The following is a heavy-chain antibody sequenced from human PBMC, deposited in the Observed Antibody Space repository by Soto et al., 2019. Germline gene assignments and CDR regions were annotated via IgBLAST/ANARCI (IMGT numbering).Heavy chain of an antibody. CDR2: ISGSGGST. CDR1: GFTFSSYA. CDR3: AKDRYRDSSGYPQDY. V-gene: IGHV3-23*01. Sequence: EVQLLESGGGLVQPGGSLRLSCAASGFTFSSYAMTWVRQAPGKGLEWVSTISGSGGSTYYADSVKGRFTISRDNSKNPLYLQMNSLRAEDTAVYYCAKDRYRDSSGYPQDYWGQGTLVTVSS. J-gene: IGHJ4*02. D-gene: IGHD3-22*01.